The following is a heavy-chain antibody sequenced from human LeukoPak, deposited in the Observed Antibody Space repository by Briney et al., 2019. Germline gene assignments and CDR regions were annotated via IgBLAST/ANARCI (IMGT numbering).Heavy chain of an antibody. D-gene: IGHD6-13*01. CDR3: ARARAAGTPTLFGY. Sequence: VASVKVSCKASGYTFTSYGISWVRQAPGQGLEWMGWISAYNGNTNYAQKLQGRVTMTTDTSTSTAYMELRSLRSDDTAVYYCARARAAGTPTLFGYWGQGTLVTVSS. V-gene: IGHV1-18*04. CDR1: GYTFTSYG. CDR2: ISAYNGNT. J-gene: IGHJ4*02.